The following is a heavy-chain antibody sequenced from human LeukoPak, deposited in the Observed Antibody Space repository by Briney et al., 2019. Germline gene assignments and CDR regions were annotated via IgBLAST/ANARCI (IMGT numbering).Heavy chain of an antibody. CDR1: GFTFSSYA. Sequence: GGSLRLSCAASGFTFSSYAMSWVRQAPGKGLEWVSAISGSGGSTYYADSVKGRFTISRDNSKNTLYLQLNNVRTEDTATYFCAKEQYPGYFDFWGQGTLVTVSS. D-gene: IGHD1-14*01. CDR3: AKEQYPGYFDF. J-gene: IGHJ4*02. CDR2: ISGSGGST. V-gene: IGHV3-23*01.